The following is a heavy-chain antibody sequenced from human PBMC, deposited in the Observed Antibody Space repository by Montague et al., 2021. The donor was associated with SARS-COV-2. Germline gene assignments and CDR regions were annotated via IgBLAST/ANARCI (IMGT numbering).Heavy chain of an antibody. CDR1: GGSFGGYY. CDR3: ARALPVTTFFYSYYGMDV. J-gene: IGHJ6*02. CDR2: INHGGST. V-gene: IGHV4-34*01. D-gene: IGHD4-17*01. Sequence: SETLSLTCAVYGGSFGGYYWSWIRQPPGKGLEWIGEINHGGSTNYNPSLKSRVTISVDTSKNQFSLELSSVTAADTAVYYCARALPVTTFFYSYYGMDVWGQGTTVTVSS.